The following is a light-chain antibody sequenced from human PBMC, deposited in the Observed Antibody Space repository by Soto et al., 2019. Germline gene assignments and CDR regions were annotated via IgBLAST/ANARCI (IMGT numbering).Light chain of an antibody. J-gene: IGLJ1*01. CDR1: SSNIGSNT. CDR2: SNN. Sequence: QSVLTQPPSASGTPGQRVTISCSGSSSNIGSNTVNWYQQLPGTAPKLLIYSNNQRPSGVPDRFSGSKSGTSASLAISWLQSEDEADYYCAVWDDSLNGHVFGTGTKVTVL. V-gene: IGLV1-44*01. CDR3: AVWDDSLNGHV.